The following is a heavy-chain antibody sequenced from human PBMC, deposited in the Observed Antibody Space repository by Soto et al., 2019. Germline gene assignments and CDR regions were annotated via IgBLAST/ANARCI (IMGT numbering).Heavy chain of an antibody. CDR2: VRDKANSYTT. D-gene: IGHD3-10*01. J-gene: IGHJ6*02. V-gene: IGHV3-72*01. CDR1: GFTFSDHY. Sequence: EVQLVESGGGLVQPGGSLRLSCSASGFTFSDHYMDWVRQAPGKGLEWVGRVRDKANSYTTEYAASVKDRFSISRDDSKNSLYLQMNNLNSEDTAVYYCTRGGRRFGGSYYYGMDVWGQGTTVTVSS. CDR3: TRGGRRFGGSYYYGMDV.